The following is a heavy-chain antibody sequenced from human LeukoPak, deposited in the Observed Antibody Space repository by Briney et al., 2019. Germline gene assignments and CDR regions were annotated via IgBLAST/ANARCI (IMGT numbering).Heavy chain of an antibody. D-gene: IGHD3-22*01. CDR1: GFTFSSYA. V-gene: IGHV3-21*01. CDR3: ARGPTSVYYDSSDY. Sequence: PGGSLRLSCAASGFTFSSYAMNWVRQAPGEGLEWASSISSSSSYIYYADSVKGRFTISRDNAKNSLYLQMNSLRAEDTAVYYCARGPTSVYYDSSDYWGQGTLVTVSS. CDR2: ISSSSSYI. J-gene: IGHJ4*02.